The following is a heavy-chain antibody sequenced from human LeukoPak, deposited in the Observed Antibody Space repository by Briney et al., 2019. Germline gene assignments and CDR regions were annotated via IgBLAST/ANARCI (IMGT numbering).Heavy chain of an antibody. CDR3: TSRYYDILTGYFLFDY. V-gene: IGHV3-73*01. CDR2: IRSKANSYAT. J-gene: IGHJ4*02. Sequence: GGSLKLSCAASGFTFSGSAMHWVRQASGTGLEGVGRIRSKANSYATAYAASVKGRFTISRDDSKNTAYLQMNSLKTEDTAVYYCTSRYYDILTGYFLFDYWGQGTLVTVSS. CDR1: GFTFSGSA. D-gene: IGHD3-9*01.